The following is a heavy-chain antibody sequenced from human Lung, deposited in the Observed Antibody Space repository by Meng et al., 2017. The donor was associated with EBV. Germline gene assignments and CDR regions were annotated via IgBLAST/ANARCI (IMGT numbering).Heavy chain of an antibody. CDR2: IPSDGSHNK. V-gene: IGHV3-30*18. J-gene: IGHJ5*02. Sequence: QGQVVESGGGVVQPGRSLGLSCAASGFIFSNYGFHWVRQAPGKGPEWVAIIPSDGSHNKYYADSVKGRFTISRDNSKNTLYLQMNSLRTDDTAVYYCAKDLSGRFDPWGQGTLVTVSS. D-gene: IGHD1-14*01. CDR1: GFIFSNYG. CDR3: AKDLSGRFDP.